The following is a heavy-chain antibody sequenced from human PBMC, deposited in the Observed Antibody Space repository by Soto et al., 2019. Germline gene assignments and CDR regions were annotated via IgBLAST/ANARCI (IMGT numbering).Heavy chain of an antibody. CDR1: GYTFTSYA. CDR3: ATTSHAIPWELLRLRGAFDI. CDR2: INAGNGNT. D-gene: IGHD1-26*01. J-gene: IGHJ3*02. Sequence: GASVKVSCKASGYTFTSYAMHWVRQAPGQRLEWMGWINAGNGNTIYAQKFQGRVTMTEDTSTDTAYMELSSLRSEDTAVYYCATTSHAIPWELLRLRGAFDIWGQGTIVTVSS. V-gene: IGHV1-3*01.